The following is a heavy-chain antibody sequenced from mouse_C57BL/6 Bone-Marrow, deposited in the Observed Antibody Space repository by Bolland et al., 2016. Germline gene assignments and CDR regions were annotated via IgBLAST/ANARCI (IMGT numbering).Heavy chain of an antibody. Sequence: GSTYYNPSLKSRISITRDTSKNQYYLQLNSVTTEDTATYYCARSSMMVTPYYYAMDYWGQGTS. J-gene: IGHJ4*01. CDR3: ARSSMMVTPYYYAMDY. D-gene: IGHD2-3*01. CDR2: GST. V-gene: IGHV3-8*01.